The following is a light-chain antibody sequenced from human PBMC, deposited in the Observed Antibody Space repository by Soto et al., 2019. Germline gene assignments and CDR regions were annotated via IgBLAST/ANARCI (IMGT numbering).Light chain of an antibody. CDR2: EVN. Sequence: QSALTQPPSASGSLGQSVTISCTGTSSDIGNYETVSWYQHHPGKAPQAVIYEVNKRPSGVPDRFSGSKSGNTASLTVSGLQAEDECDDYCSSYAGSNKDVFGTGTKLTVL. V-gene: IGLV2-8*01. CDR3: SSYAGSNKDV. J-gene: IGLJ1*01. CDR1: SSDIGNYET.